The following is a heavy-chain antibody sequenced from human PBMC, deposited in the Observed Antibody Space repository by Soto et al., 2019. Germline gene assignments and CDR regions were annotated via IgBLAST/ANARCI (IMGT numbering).Heavy chain of an antibody. D-gene: IGHD1-26*01. J-gene: IGHJ4*02. Sequence: PGGSLRLSCVVSGFTFSTYDMHWFRQPTGKGLEWVSGIGKTGDTYYPGSVKGRFTISRENAKNSLYLQMNSLRAGDTAVYYCARARYSGLDSWGQGTLVTVSS. CDR2: IGKTGDT. CDR1: GFTFSTYD. V-gene: IGHV3-13*04. CDR3: ARARYSGLDS.